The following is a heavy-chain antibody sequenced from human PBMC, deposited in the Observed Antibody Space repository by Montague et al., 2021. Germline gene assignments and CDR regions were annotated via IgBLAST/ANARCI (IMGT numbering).Heavy chain of an antibody. Sequence: SETLSLTCTVSGASISNNNWFWIRQPPGKGLGLIGYIVHTGDTNYNPSLKSRVTMSVDTSKKQFSLRFCFVTATDTAVYYFASWMHWGQGNLVTVSS. CDR1: GASISNNN. D-gene: IGHD2-2*03. V-gene: IGHV4-59*01. J-gene: IGHJ4*02. CDR2: IVHTGDT. CDR3: ASWMH.